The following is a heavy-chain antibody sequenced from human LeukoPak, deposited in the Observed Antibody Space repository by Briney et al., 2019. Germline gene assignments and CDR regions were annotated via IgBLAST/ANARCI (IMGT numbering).Heavy chain of an antibody. J-gene: IGHJ3*02. D-gene: IGHD5-18*01. CDR3: AKDGVTTRAFDI. CDR2: IRYDGSNK. CDR1: GFTFSNYG. V-gene: IGHV3-30*02. Sequence: GGSLRLSCAASGFTFSNYGMHWVRQAPGKGLEWVTFIRYDGSNKYYADSVKGRFTISRDNCKNTLYLQMNSLRAEDTAVYYCAKDGVTTRAFDIWGQGTLVTVTS.